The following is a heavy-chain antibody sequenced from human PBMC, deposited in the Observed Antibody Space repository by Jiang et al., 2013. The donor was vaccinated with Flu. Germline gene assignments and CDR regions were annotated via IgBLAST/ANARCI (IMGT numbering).Heavy chain of an antibody. J-gene: IGHJ4*02. Sequence: QSGAEVKKPGASVTVSCKASGYPFTAYYVHWVRQAPGQGLEWIGRIYPNGGGTILAPKFRGRVTMTRDTSTRTAYMELRRLTSDDTAFYYCAKVEGLAATITDWGQGSLVTVSS. CDR2: IYPNGGGT. CDR1: GYPFTAYY. V-gene: IGHV1-2*02. CDR3: AKVEGLAATITD. D-gene: IGHD5-24*01.